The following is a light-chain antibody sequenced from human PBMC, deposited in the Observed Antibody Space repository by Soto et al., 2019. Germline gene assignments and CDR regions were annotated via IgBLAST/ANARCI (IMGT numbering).Light chain of an antibody. CDR1: QRVGSNY. CDR3: QQYGNSPSIT. V-gene: IGKV3-20*01. Sequence: EIVLMQSPGTLSLSPGERASLSCRASQRVGSNYLAWYQQKPGQAPRLLIYDASRRATDIPDRFSGSGSGTDFTLTISGLQPEDLPVYYCQQYGNSPSITFGHGTRLDIK. CDR2: DAS. J-gene: IGKJ5*01.